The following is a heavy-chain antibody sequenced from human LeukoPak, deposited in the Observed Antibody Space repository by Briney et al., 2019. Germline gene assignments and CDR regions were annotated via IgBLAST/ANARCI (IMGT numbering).Heavy chain of an antibody. Sequence: LSGTLSLTCTVSGASMNKYYWSWIRQPPGKGLEWIGHIHYGGNTNYSPSLKSRLTISVDRSNNQFSLSLTSVTAADTAVYYCARRSDLWSGFRSDYYYMDVWGNGTTVIVSS. CDR2: IHYGGNT. CDR1: GASMNKYY. V-gene: IGHV4-59*08. J-gene: IGHJ6*03. CDR3: ARRSDLWSGFRSDYYYMDV. D-gene: IGHD3-3*01.